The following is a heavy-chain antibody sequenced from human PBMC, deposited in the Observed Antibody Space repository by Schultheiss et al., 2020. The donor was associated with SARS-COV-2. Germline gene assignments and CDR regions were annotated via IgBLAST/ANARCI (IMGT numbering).Heavy chain of an antibody. J-gene: IGHJ3*02. Sequence: SETLSLTCAVYGGSFSGYYWGWIRQPPGKGLEWIGSIYHSGSTKYNPSLKSRVTISVDTSKNQLSLKLSSVTAADTAVYYCATLSYTPYCGGDCYSFAFDIWGQGTMVTVSS. V-gene: IGHV4-34*01. CDR2: IYHSGST. CDR1: GGSFSGYY. CDR3: ATLSYTPYCGGDCYSFAFDI. D-gene: IGHD2-21*02.